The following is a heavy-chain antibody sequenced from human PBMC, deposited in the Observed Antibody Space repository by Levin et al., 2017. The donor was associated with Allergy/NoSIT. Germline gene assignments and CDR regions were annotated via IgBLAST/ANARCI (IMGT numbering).Heavy chain of an antibody. D-gene: IGHD2-2*01. V-gene: IGHV7-4-1*02. CDR1: GYTFTSYA. J-gene: IGHJ6*02. CDR3: ARWCSSTSCQLYYYYGMDV. Sequence: GESLKISCKASGYTFTSYAMNWVRQAPGQGLEWMGWINTNTGNPTYAQGFTGRFVFSLDTSVSTAYLQISSLKAEDTAVYYCARWCSSTSCQLYYYYGMDVWGQGTTVTVSS. CDR2: INTNTGNP.